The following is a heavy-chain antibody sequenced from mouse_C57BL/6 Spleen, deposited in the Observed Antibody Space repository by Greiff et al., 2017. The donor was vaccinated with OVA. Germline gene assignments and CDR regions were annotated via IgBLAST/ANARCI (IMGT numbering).Heavy chain of an antibody. V-gene: IGHV5-4*01. D-gene: IGHD2-4*01. J-gene: IGHJ3*01. CDR2: ISDGGSYT. CDR1: GFTFSSYA. Sequence: EVQLVESGGGLVKPGGSLKLSCAASGFTFSSYAMSWVRQTPEKRLEWVATISDGGSYTYYPDNVKGRFTISRDNAKNNLYLQMSHLKSEDTAMYYCAREGGLREDWFAYWGQGTLVTVAA. CDR3: AREGGLREDWFAY.